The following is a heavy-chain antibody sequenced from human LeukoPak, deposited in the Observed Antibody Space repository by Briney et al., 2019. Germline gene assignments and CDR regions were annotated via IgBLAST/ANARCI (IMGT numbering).Heavy chain of an antibody. V-gene: IGHV1-18*01. CDR2: ISAYNGNT. CDR1: GGTFSSYA. J-gene: IGHJ6*02. CDR3: ARGHIVVVPAAIRGSDYYYYYGMDV. Sequence: ASVTVSCKASGGTFSSYAISWVRQAPGQGLEWMGWISAYNGNTNYAQKLQGRVTMTTDTSTSTAYMELRSLRSDDTAVYYCARGHIVVVPAAIRGSDYYYYYGMDVWGQGTTVTVSS. D-gene: IGHD2-2*02.